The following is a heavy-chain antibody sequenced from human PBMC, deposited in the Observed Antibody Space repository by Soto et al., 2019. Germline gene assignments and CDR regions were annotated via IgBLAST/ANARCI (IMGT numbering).Heavy chain of an antibody. CDR2: IWYDGSNK. J-gene: IGHJ6*03. V-gene: IGHV3-33*01. CDR1: GFTFSSYG. D-gene: IGHD1-7*01. CDR3: ARDRRRVTGTKLNYYYYYMDV. Sequence: PGGSLRLSCAASGFTFSSYGMHWVRQAPGKGLEWVAVIWYDGSNKYYADSVKGRFTISRDNSKNTLYLQMNSLRAEDTAVYYCARDRRRVTGTKLNYYYYYMDVWGKGTTVTVSS.